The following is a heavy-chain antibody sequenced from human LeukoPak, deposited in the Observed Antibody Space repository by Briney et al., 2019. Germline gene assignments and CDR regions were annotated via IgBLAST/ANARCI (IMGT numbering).Heavy chain of an antibody. V-gene: IGHV4-59*01. D-gene: IGHD2-8*01. J-gene: IGHJ5*02. CDR1: GGSISSYY. CDR3: ARVRPGRSRLMADGLYNWFDP. Sequence: SETLSLTCTVSGGSISSYYWSWIRQPPGKGLEWIGYIYYSGSTNYNPSLKSRVTISVDTSKNQFSLKLSSVTAADTAVYYCARVRPGRSRLMADGLYNWFDPWGQGTLVTVSS. CDR2: IYYSGST.